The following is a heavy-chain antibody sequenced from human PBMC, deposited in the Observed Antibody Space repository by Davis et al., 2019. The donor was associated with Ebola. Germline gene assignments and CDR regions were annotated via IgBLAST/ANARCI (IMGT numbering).Heavy chain of an antibody. CDR1: GYTFTSYG. V-gene: IGHV1-18*04. Sequence: ASVKVSCKASGYTFTSYGISWVRQAPGQGLEWMGWISAYNGNTNYAQKLQGRVTMTTDTSTSTAYMELRSLRSDDTAVYYCARDNPRPIAAAGTAEYDYWGQGTLVTVSS. CDR2: ISAYNGNT. D-gene: IGHD6-13*01. CDR3: ARDNPRPIAAAGTAEYDY. J-gene: IGHJ4*02.